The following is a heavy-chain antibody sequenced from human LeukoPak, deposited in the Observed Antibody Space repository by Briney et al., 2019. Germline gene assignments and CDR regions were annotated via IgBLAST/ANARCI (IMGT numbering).Heavy chain of an antibody. CDR1: GFTFSSYA. CDR3: GREVPAVDY. CDR2: ISGGGDIT. D-gene: IGHD2-2*01. J-gene: IGHJ4*02. Sequence: GASLKLSCAASGFTFSSYAMTWVRQAPGQGLEWVSGISGGGDITYYADSVKGRFTISRDNSKNTVYLQMNSLRAEDTAVYYCGREVPAVDYWGQGTLVTVSS. V-gene: IGHV3-23*01.